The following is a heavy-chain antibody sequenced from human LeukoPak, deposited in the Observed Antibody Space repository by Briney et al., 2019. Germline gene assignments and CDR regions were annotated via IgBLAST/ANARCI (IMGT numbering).Heavy chain of an antibody. Sequence: QPGGSLRLSCAGSGFTFSSNWMHWVRQVPGKGLVWVSAISGSGGSTYYADSVKGRFTISRDNSKNTLYLQMNSLRAEDTAVYYCAKGTDYGDAFDIWGQGTMVTVSS. CDR2: ISGSGGST. CDR3: AKGTDYGDAFDI. CDR1: GFTFSSNW. D-gene: IGHD4-17*01. J-gene: IGHJ3*02. V-gene: IGHV3-23*01.